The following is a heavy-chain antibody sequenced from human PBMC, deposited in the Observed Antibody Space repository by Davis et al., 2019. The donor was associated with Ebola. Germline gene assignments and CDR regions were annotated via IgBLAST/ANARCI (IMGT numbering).Heavy chain of an antibody. CDR1: GYFFFHYY. D-gene: IGHD6-19*01. J-gene: IGHJ4*02. CDR3: ARDQDSSGWPTTVY. CDR2: INPNTGGA. Sequence: AASVKVSCKASGYFFFHYYLHWVRQAPGRGLQWMGRINPNTGGADYAQDFQGWVTMTRDTSTSTAYMQLNRLRSDDSAMYYCARDQDSSGWPTTVYWGQGTLVTVSS. V-gene: IGHV1-2*04.